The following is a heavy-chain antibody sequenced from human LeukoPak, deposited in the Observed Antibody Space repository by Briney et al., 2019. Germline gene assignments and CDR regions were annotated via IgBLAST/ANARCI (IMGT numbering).Heavy chain of an antibody. D-gene: IGHD5-24*01. CDR2: IFSNGNT. CDR1: GXSISSYY. J-gene: IGHJ4*02. Sequence: SETLSLTCTVSGXSISSYYWTWIRQPAGKGLEWIGRIFSNGNTNYNPSLESRVTMSVDTSTNQFSLRLSSVTAADTAVYYCARKVRGYNFDYWGQGTLVTVSS. V-gene: IGHV4-4*07. CDR3: ARKVRGYNFDY.